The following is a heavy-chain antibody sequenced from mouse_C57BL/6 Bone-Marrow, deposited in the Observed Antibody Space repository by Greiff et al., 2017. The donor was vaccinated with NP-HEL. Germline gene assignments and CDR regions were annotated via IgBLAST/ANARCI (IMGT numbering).Heavy chain of an antibody. V-gene: IGHV1-81*01. CDR1: GYTFTSYG. J-gene: IGHJ2*01. CDR3: AKEHDYEVLYYFDY. Sequence: QVQLQQSGAELARPGASVKLSCKASGYTFTSYGISWVKQRTGQGLEWIGEIYPRSGNTYYNEKFKGKATLTADKSSSTAYMELRSLTSEDSAVYFCAKEHDYEVLYYFDYWGQGTTLTVSS. CDR2: IYPRSGNT. D-gene: IGHD2-4*01.